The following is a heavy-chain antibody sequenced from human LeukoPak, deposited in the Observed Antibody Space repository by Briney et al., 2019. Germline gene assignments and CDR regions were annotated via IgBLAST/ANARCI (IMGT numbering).Heavy chain of an antibody. V-gene: IGHV3-66*02. D-gene: IGHD6-6*01. CDR2: IYSGGST. Sequence: GGSLRLSCAASGFTVSSNYMSWVRQAPGKGLERVSVIYSGGSTYYAGSVKGRFTISRDNSKNTLYLQMNSLRAEDTAVYYCARVAARPLVDYWGQGTLVTVAS. CDR1: GFTVSSNY. CDR3: ARVAARPLVDY. J-gene: IGHJ4*02.